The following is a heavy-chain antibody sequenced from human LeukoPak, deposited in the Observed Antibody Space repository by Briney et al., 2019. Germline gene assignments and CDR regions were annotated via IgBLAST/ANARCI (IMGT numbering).Heavy chain of an antibody. CDR3: ARALSPSQQYGDYYFDY. J-gene: IGHJ4*02. D-gene: IGHD4-17*01. V-gene: IGHV3-13*01. Sequence: RGSLRLSCAASGFTFSSYDMHWVRHATGKGLEWVSAIGTAGDTYYPGSVKGRFTISRENAKNSLYLQMNSLRAGDTAVYYCARALSPSQQYGDYYFDYWGQGTLVTVSS. CDR2: IGTAGDT. CDR1: GFTFSSYD.